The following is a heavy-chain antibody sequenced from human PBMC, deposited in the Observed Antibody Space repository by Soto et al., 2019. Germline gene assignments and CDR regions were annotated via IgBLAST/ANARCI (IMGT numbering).Heavy chain of an antibody. CDR1: GFTFSSYS. CDR3: ARGIVVVPAAIDY. D-gene: IGHD2-2*01. Sequence: EVQLVESGGGLVEPGGSLRLSCAASGFTFSSYSMNWVRQAPGKGLEWVSSISSSSSYIYYADSVKGRFTISRDNAKNSLYLQMNSLRAEDTAVYYCARGIVVVPAAIDYWGQGTLVTVSS. J-gene: IGHJ4*02. V-gene: IGHV3-21*01. CDR2: ISSSSSYI.